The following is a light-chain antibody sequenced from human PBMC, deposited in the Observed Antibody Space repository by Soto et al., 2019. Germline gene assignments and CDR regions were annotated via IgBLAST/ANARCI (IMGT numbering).Light chain of an antibody. V-gene: IGLV2-8*01. CDR1: SSDVGGYNY. Sequence: QSALTQPPSASGSPGQSVTISCTGTSSDVGGYNYVSWYQHHPGKVPKLMIYEVTKRPSGVPDRFSGSKSGNTASLTVSGLKAEDEAEYYCGSYVNSKTLLFGGGTKLTVL. J-gene: IGLJ2*01. CDR2: EVT. CDR3: GSYVNSKTLL.